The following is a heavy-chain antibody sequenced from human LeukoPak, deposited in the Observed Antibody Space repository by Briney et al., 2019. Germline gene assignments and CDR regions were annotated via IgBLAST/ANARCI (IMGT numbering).Heavy chain of an antibody. J-gene: IGHJ4*02. CDR2: ISYDGSNK. CDR1: GFTFSSYA. V-gene: IGHV3-30*04. CDR3: AKDGRDYYVSGSHYRGVPALDY. Sequence: GGSPRLSCAASGFTFSSYAMHWVRQAPGKGLEWVAVISYDGSNKYYADSVKGRFTISRDNSKNTLYLQMNSLRTEDTAVYYCAKDGRDYYVSGSHYRGVPALDYWGQGTLVTVPS. D-gene: IGHD3-10*01.